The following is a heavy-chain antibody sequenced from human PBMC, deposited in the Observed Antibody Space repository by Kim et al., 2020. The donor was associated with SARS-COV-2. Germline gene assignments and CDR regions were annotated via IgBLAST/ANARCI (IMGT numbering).Heavy chain of an antibody. D-gene: IGHD6-13*01. V-gene: IGHV3-33*01. CDR1: GFTFSSYG. CDR2: IWYGGSNK. Sequence: GGSLRLSCAASGFTFSSYGMHWVRQAPGKGLEWVAVIWYGGSNKYYADSVKGRFTISRDNSKNTLYLQMNSLRAEDTAVYYCAWGAYSSSRDPPAYYYCGMDVWGQGTTVTVSS. CDR3: AWGAYSSSRDPPAYYYCGMDV. J-gene: IGHJ6*02.